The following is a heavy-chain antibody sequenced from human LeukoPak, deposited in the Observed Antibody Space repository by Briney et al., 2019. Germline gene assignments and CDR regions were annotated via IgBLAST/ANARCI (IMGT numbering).Heavy chain of an antibody. CDR2: INHSGST. V-gene: IGHV4-34*01. Sequence: SETLSLTCAVYGGSFSGYYWSWIRQPPGKGLEWIGEINHSGSTNYNPSLKSRVTISVDTSKNQFSLKLSSVTAADTAVYYCASWGLSRAGAFDIWGQGTMVTVSS. J-gene: IGHJ3*02. CDR1: GGSFSGYY. CDR3: ASWGLSRAGAFDI. D-gene: IGHD3-16*01.